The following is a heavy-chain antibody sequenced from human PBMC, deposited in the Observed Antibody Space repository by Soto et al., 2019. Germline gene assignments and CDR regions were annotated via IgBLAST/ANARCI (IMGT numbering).Heavy chain of an antibody. Sequence: QVQLVQSGAEVKKPGSSVKVSCKASGGTFSSYAISWVRQAPGQGLEWMGGIIPIFGTANYAQKFQGRVTITADESTSTAHMELSSLRSEDTAVYYCARERITMVRGEQKPNNWFDPWGQGTLVTVSS. CDR3: ARERITMVRGEQKPNNWFDP. J-gene: IGHJ5*02. V-gene: IGHV1-69*01. D-gene: IGHD3-10*01. CDR2: IIPIFGTA. CDR1: GGTFSSYA.